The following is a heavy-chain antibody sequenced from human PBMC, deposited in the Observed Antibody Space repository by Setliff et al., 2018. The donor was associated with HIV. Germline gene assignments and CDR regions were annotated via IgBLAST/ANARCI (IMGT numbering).Heavy chain of an antibody. CDR1: GYTFTSYD. V-gene: IGHV1-18*01. CDR2: ISAYNGNT. CDR3: ARGGVYYYDSSGWSMDY. D-gene: IGHD3-22*01. Sequence: ASVKVSCKASGYTFTSYDISWVRQAPGQGLEWMGWISAYNGNTNYAQKLQGRVTMTTDTSTSTAYKELRSLRSDDTAVYYCARGGVYYYDSSGWSMDYWGQGTLVTVSS. J-gene: IGHJ4*02.